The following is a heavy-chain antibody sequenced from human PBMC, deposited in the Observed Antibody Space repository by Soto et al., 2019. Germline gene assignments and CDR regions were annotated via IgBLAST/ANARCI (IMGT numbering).Heavy chain of an antibody. J-gene: IGHJ6*03. D-gene: IGHD6-19*01. CDR1: GFTFSDYY. CDR3: AKTLTLSAYYYMDV. Sequence: GGSLRLSCAASGFTFSDYYMSWIRQAPGKGLEWVSAISGSGGSTYYADSVKGRFTISRDNSKNTLYLQMNSLRAEDTAVYYCAKTLTLSAYYYMDVWGKGTTVTVSS. CDR2: ISGSGGST. V-gene: IGHV3-23*01.